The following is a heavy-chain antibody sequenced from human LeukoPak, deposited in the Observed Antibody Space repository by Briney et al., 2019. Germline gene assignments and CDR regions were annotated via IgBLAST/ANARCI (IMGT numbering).Heavy chain of an antibody. D-gene: IGHD3-10*01. J-gene: IGHJ4*02. V-gene: IGHV1-3*01. CDR2: INAGNGNT. CDR3: ARGRITMVRGVISFGYFDY. CDR1: GYTFTSYA. Sequence: ASVKVSCKASGYTFTSYAMHWVRQAPGQRLEWMGWINAGNGNTKYSQKFQGRVTITRDTSASTAYMELSSLRSEDMAVYYCARGRITMVRGVISFGYFDYWGQGTLVTVSS.